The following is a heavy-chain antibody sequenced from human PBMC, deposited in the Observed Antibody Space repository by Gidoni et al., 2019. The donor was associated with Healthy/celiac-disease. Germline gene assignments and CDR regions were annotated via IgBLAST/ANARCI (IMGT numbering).Heavy chain of an antibody. J-gene: IGHJ4*02. CDR3: ARQLGDYGDYGHYFDY. CDR1: GGSISSSSYY. D-gene: IGHD4-17*01. Sequence: QLQLQESGPGLVKPSETLSLTCTVSGGSISSSSYYWGWIRQPPGKGLEWIGSIYYSGSTYYNPSLKSRVTISVDTSKNQFSLKLSSVTAADTAVYYCARQLGDYGDYGHYFDYWGQGTLVTVSS. V-gene: IGHV4-39*01. CDR2: IYYSGST.